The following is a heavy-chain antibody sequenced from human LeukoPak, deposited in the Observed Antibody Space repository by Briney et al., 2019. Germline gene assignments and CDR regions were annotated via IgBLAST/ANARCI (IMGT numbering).Heavy chain of an antibody. Sequence: SETLSLTCAVYGGSFSGYYWSWIRQPPGKGLEWIGEINHSGSTNYNPSLKSRVTISVDTSKNQFSLKLSSVTAADTAVYYCAREMTTVTKDDYWAREPWSPSPQ. D-gene: IGHD4-17*01. CDR3: AREMTTVTKDDY. CDR2: INHSGST. J-gene: IGHJ4*02. CDR1: GGSFSGYY. V-gene: IGHV4-34*01.